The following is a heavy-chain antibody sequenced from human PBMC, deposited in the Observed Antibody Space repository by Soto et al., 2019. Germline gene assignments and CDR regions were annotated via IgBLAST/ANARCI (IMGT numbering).Heavy chain of an antibody. CDR1: GFTFSSYW. D-gene: IGHD1-1*01. V-gene: IGHV3-7*01. Sequence: GGSLRLSCAAPGFTFSSYWMSWVRQAPGKGLEWVANINQDGNEDNLLDSVKGRFTISRDNAKNSLSLQMNSLRVDDTAVYYCARTGDGHHDFLDYWGQGALVTVS. J-gene: IGHJ4*02. CDR3: ARTGDGHHDFLDY. CDR2: INQDGNED.